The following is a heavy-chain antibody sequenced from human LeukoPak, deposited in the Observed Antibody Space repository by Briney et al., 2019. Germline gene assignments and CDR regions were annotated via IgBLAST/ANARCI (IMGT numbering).Heavy chain of an antibody. CDR2: INHSGGT. Sequence: SETLSLTCAVYGGSFSGYYWSWIRQPPGKGLEWIGEINHSGGTNYNPSLKSRVTISVDTSKNQFSLKLSSVTAADTAVYYCARVHYDFWSGYLNYYYGMDVWGQGTTVTVSS. CDR1: GGSFSGYY. J-gene: IGHJ6*02. D-gene: IGHD3-3*01. V-gene: IGHV4-34*01. CDR3: ARVHYDFWSGYLNYYYGMDV.